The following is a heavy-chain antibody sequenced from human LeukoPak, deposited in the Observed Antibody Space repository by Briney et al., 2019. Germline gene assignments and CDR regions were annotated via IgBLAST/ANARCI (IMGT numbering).Heavy chain of an antibody. V-gene: IGHV1-2*02. D-gene: IGHD2-2*01. CDR3: ARPPNCSSTSCYAYYYYMDV. J-gene: IGHJ6*03. CDR1: GYTFTGYY. Sequence: ASVKVSCKASGYTFTGYYMHWVRQAPGQGLEWMGWINPNSGGTNYAQKFQGRVTMTRDTSISTAYMELSRPRSDDTAVYYCARPPNCSSTSCYAYYYYMDVWGKGTTVTVSS. CDR2: INPNSGGT.